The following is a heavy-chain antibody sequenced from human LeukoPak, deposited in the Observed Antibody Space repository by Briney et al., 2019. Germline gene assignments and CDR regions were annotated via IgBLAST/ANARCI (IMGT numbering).Heavy chain of an antibody. V-gene: IGHV3-15*01. Sequence: GSLRLSCAASGFTFSNAWMSWVRQAPGKGLEWVGRIKSKTDGGTTDYAAPVKGRFTISRDDSKNTLYLQMNSLKTEDTAVYYCTTTYYYDSSGAFDIWGQGTMVTVSS. CDR2: IKSKTDGGTT. J-gene: IGHJ3*02. D-gene: IGHD3-22*01. CDR1: GFTFSNAW. CDR3: TTTYYYDSSGAFDI.